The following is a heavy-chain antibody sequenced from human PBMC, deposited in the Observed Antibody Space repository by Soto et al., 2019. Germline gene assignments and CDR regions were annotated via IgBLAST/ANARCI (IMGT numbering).Heavy chain of an antibody. CDR2: INHSGNT. D-gene: IGHD6-6*01. Sequence: QVQLQQWGAGLLKPSETLSLTCAVYCGSFSSYYWRWIRQPPVKGRVWIGEINHSGNTNYNPSLMSRVTMSIVTSKNQFSLKLSSVTAAATAVYYCARTSRFDCWGQGTLVTVSS. CDR1: CGSFSSYY. J-gene: IGHJ4*02. CDR3: ARTSRFDC. V-gene: IGHV4-34*01.